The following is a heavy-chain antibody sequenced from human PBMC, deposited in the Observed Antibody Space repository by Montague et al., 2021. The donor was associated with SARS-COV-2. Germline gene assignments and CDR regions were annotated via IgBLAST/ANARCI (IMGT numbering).Heavy chain of an antibody. V-gene: IGHV4-34*01. J-gene: IGHJ4*02. Sequence: SETLSLTCGVYGGSFSGYYWSWIRQPPGKGLQWIGGINHSGSTNYNSSLNSRGTISLDTSKNQFSLKLTSVSAADTAVYYCARGLGRPGTIFGVALYWGQGILVTVSS. CDR2: INHSGST. CDR1: GGSFSGYY. D-gene: IGHD3-3*01. CDR3: ARGLGRPGTIFGVALY.